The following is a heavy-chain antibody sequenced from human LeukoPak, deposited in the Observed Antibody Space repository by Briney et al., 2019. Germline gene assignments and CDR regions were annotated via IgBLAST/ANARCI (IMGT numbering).Heavy chain of an antibody. V-gene: IGHV3-23*01. CDR1: GFTFSSYA. J-gene: IGHJ4*02. CDR2: MSGSGGST. D-gene: IGHD2-2*01. CDR3: AKGDLGYCSSTSSNDY. Sequence: PGGSLRLSCAVSGFTFSSYAMSWFRQAPGKGLEWVSAMSGSGGSTYYADSVKGRCTISRDNSKHTLYLQMNSTRADAMAVYYSAKGDLGYCSSTSSNDYWGQGTLVTVSS.